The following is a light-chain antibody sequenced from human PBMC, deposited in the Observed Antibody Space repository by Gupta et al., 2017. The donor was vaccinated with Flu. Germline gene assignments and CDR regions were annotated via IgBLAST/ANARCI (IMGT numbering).Light chain of an antibody. V-gene: IGKV3-15*01. J-gene: IGKJ5*01. CDR2: DAS. CDR3: QQFNNWPFT. CDR1: QKVGVD. Sequence: EIVMTQSPATLSVSPGEGATLSCRASQKVGVDLAWYQQKPGQPPRPLIYDASFRATGVPAKFTASGSGTDFTLTISSLQSEDFAVYFCQQFNNWPFTFGQGTRLDIK.